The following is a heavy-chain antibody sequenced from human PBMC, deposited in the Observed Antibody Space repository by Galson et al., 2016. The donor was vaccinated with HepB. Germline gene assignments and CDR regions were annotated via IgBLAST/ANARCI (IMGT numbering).Heavy chain of an antibody. CDR3: AKGSRIVEVLDNAILEGMDV. D-gene: IGHD2-15*01. CDR1: GYTFASHY. J-gene: IGHJ6*02. CDR2: ISPSDNTP. V-gene: IGHV1-46*01. Sequence: SVKVSCKASGYTFASHYMHWVRQAPGQGLEWMGRISPSDNTPDYAQKFQGRVTMTSDTSTSTVYMAVSSLRSGDTAMFYCAKGSRIVEVLDNAILEGMDVCGQGTTVTVSS.